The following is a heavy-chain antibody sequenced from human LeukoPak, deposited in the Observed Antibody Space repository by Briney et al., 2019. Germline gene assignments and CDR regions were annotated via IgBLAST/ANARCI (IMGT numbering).Heavy chain of an antibody. CDR1: GFTFSTYA. J-gene: IGHJ6*03. CDR3: ARVLTGYSYYYYYYMDV. V-gene: IGHV3-23*01. Sequence: PGGSLRLSCAASGFTFSTYAMTWVRQAPGKGLEWVSLISGTGGSTYYADSVKGRFTISRDNSKNTLYLQMNSLRAEDTAVYYCARVLTGYSYYYYYYMDVWGKGTTVTISS. CDR2: ISGTGGST. D-gene: IGHD3-9*01.